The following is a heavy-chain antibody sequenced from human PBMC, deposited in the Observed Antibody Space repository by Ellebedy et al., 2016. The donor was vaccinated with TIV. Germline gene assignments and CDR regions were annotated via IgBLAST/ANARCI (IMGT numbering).Heavy chain of an antibody. J-gene: IGHJ6*02. CDR2: ISIDGITI. CDR1: GFTLSTYS. V-gene: IGHV3-48*02. D-gene: IGHD3-10*01. CDR3: ARDFGSGSYNIPYGMDV. Sequence: PGGSLRLSCEATGFTLSTYSLTWVRQAPGKGLQWVAHISIDGITIHYADSVKGRFTISRDNAKNSVLLQMSSLRDEDTAVYYCARDFGSGSYNIPYGMDVWGQGTTVTVSS.